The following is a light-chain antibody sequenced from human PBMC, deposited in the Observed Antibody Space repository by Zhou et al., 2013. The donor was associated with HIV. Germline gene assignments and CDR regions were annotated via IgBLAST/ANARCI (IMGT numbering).Light chain of an antibody. J-gene: IGLJ3*02. CDR3: AAWDDSLNGRV. Sequence: QSVLTQPPSASGTPGQRVTISCSGSSSNIGSKTVNWYQQLPGTAPKLLIYRSNQRPSGVPDRFSGSKSGTSASLAISGLQSEDEAEYYCAAWDDSLNGRVFGGGTKLTVL. CDR1: SSNIGSKT. V-gene: IGLV1-44*01. CDR2: RSN.